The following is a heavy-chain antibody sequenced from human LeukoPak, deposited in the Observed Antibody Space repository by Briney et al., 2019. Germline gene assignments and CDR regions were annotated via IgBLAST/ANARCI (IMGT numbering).Heavy chain of an antibody. CDR2: ITTGGRT. CDR3: AKEAHDSTVLN. Sequence: GGSLRLSCVVSGFTFNRCWMSWVRQAPGKGLEWVSTITTGGRTYYADSVKGRFTISRDNSKNTLYLQMNSLRVDDTAVFHCAKEAHDSTVLNWGQGILVTVSS. CDR1: GFTFNRCW. V-gene: IGHV3-23*01. J-gene: IGHJ4*02. D-gene: IGHD4-11*01.